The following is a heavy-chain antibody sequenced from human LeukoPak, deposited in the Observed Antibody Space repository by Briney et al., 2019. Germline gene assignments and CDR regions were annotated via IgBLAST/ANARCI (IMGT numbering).Heavy chain of an antibody. D-gene: IGHD2-2*01. J-gene: IGHJ6*03. Sequence: GGSLRLSCAVSGFTVSNNYMSWVRQAPGKGLEWVSVTYSGGSTYYADSVKGRFTISRDNSKNTLYLQMNSLRDEDTAVYYCARGQYQVLSYYYMDVWGKGTTVTVSS. CDR1: GFTVSNNY. V-gene: IGHV3-66*02. CDR2: TYSGGST. CDR3: ARGQYQVLSYYYMDV.